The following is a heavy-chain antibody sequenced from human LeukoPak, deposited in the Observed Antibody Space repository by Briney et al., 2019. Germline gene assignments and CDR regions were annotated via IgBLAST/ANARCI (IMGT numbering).Heavy chain of an antibody. CDR1: GFTFSSYS. CDR3: ERAGMRAAGTDRYYYYMDV. D-gene: IGHD6-13*01. J-gene: IGHJ6*03. Sequence: PGGSLTLSCAASGFTFSSYSMNWVRQPPGKGLEWVSYISTSRSTIYYADSVKGRFSIPRVYAKNSLYLQMHSLRAEATAVYYCERAGMRAAGTDRYYYYMDVWGKGTTVTVSS. V-gene: IGHV3-48*04. CDR2: ISTSRSTI.